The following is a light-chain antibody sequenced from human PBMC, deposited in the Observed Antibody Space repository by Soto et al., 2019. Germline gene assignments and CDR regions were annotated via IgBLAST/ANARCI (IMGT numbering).Light chain of an antibody. CDR2: EVS. Sequence: QSVLTQPASVSGSPGQSITISCTGTSSDVGDYDYVSWYQQYPGKAPQLMIFEVSNRPSGVSNRFSGSKSGNTASLTISGLQAEDEADYYCSSYTSSSTLLVFGTGTKVTVL. J-gene: IGLJ1*01. CDR3: SSYTSSSTLLV. V-gene: IGLV2-14*01. CDR1: SSDVGDYDY.